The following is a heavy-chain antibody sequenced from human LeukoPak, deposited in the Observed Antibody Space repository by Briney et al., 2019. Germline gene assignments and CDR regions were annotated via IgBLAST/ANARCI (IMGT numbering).Heavy chain of an antibody. CDR2: SHHSGTT. CDR1: AGAISDSY. CDR3: VRYLRVTGYYIFDC. D-gene: IGHD3-9*01. Sequence: PSETLSLTCIVSAGAISDSYWAWIRQTPEKGLEWIGCSHHSGTTFYNPSLKSRLVMSVDTSKSQFSLRLTSATAADTAIYYCVRYLRVTGYYIFDCWGPGVLVTVSS. J-gene: IGHJ4*02. V-gene: IGHV4-59*01.